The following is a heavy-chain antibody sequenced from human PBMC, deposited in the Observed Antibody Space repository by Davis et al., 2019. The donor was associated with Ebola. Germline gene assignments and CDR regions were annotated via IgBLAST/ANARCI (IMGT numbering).Heavy chain of an antibody. CDR3: ARGLVDYGGSEGWFDP. CDR1: GGSITSGGYY. D-gene: IGHD4/OR15-4a*01. CDR2: IYHSGNT. J-gene: IGHJ5*02. V-gene: IGHV4-31*03. Sequence: PSETLSLTCTVSGGSITSGGYYWTWIRQHPGKGLEWIGYIYHSGNTYFNPSLKSRLSVSLDTSKNQFSLNLTSVTAADTAVYYCARGLVDYGGSEGWFDPWGQGTLVTVSS.